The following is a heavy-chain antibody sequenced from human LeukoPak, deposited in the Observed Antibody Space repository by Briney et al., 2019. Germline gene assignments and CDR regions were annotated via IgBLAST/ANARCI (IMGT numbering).Heavy chain of an antibody. Sequence: ALVKDSCQASGGTLNSYPISWVRQAPGRELDWMGRIIPILGIANYAQKFQGRVTITADKSTSTAYMELSSLRSEDTAVYYCARVSVAGHGGYYFDYWGQGTLVTVSS. V-gene: IGHV1-69*04. CDR1: GGTLNSYP. CDR3: ARVSVAGHGGYYFDY. CDR2: IIPILGIA. D-gene: IGHD6-19*01. J-gene: IGHJ4*02.